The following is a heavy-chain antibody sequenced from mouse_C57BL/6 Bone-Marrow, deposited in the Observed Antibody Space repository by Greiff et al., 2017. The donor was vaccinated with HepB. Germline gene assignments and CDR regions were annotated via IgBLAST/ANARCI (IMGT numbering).Heavy chain of an antibody. D-gene: IGHD1-1*01. V-gene: IGHV1-59*01. CDR1: GYTFTSYW. CDR3: ARSLLDYYGSSHYYAMDY. Sequence: QVHVKQPGAELVRPGTSVKLSCKASGYTFTSYWMHWVKQRPGQGLEWIGVIDPSDSYTNYNQKFKGKATLTVDTSSSTAYMQLSSLTSEDSAVYYCARSLLDYYGSSHYYAMDYWGQGTSVTVSS. CDR2: IDPSDSYT. J-gene: IGHJ4*01.